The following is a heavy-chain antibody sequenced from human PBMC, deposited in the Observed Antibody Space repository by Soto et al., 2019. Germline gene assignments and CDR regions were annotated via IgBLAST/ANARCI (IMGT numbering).Heavy chain of an antibody. D-gene: IGHD1-26*01. V-gene: IGHV1-69*01. CDR2: IIPIFGTA. CDR1: GGTFSSYS. CDR3: ARDGGRHSGGFDY. Sequence: QVQLVQSGAEVKKPGSSVKVSCKASGGTFSSYSINWVRQAPGQGLEWMGEIIPIFGTAKYAQKFQDRVTITARESTRTAYMELSSLRSEDTAVYYCARDGGRHSGGFDYWGQGTLVTVSS. J-gene: IGHJ4*02.